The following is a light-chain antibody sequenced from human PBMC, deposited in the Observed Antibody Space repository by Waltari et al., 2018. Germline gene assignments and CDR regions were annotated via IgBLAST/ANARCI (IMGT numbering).Light chain of an antibody. J-gene: IGKJ2*01. V-gene: IGKV1-39*01. CDR1: QNIRRY. CDR2: AAS. Sequence: DIQMTQSPSSLYASVGDRVTITCRASQNIRRYLNWYQQKPGKATKLLIYAASSLQSGVPVRFSGIGSGTDFTLTISSLQPDDFATYYCQQSYSTPLYTFGQGTQLEI. CDR3: QQSYSTPLYT.